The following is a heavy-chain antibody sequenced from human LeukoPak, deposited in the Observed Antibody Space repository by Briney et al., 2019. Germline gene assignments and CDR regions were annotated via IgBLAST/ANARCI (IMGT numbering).Heavy chain of an antibody. J-gene: IGHJ4*02. Sequence: SQILSLTCTVSGDSISSGNYYWSWLRQPAGKGLEWIGHIYTSGSTNYNPSLKSRVTMSVDTSKNQFSLKLNSVTAADTAVYYCAREYKNYPWRFDYWGQGALFTVSS. D-gene: IGHD5-24*01. CDR3: AREYKNYPWRFDY. V-gene: IGHV4-61*09. CDR1: GDSISSGNYY. CDR2: IYTSGST.